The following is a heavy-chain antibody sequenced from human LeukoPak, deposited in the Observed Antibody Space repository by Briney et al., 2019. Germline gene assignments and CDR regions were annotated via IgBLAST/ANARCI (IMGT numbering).Heavy chain of an antibody. D-gene: IGHD6-19*01. CDR1: GYTFTSYG. CDR2: ISAYNGNT. CDR3: ARSPSLNVAVAPDYYYYMDV. V-gene: IGHV1-18*01. J-gene: IGHJ6*03. Sequence: ASVKVSCKASGYTFTSYGISWVRQAPGQGLEWMGWISAYNGNTNYAQKLQGRVTMTTDTSTSTAYMELRSLRSDDTAVYYCARSPSLNVAVAPDYYYYMDVWGKGTTVTVSS.